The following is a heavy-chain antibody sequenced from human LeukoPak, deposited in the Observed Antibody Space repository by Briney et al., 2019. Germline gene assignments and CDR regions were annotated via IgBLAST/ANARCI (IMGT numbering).Heavy chain of an antibody. Sequence: GGSLRLSCAASGFTVSSNYMSWVRQAPRKGLEWVSVIYSGGSTYYADSVKGRFTISRDNSKNMVYLQMNSLRAEDTAVYYCARTREQWQVLDYWGQGTLVTVSS. CDR3: ARTREQWQVLDY. V-gene: IGHV3-53*05. CDR1: GFTVSSNY. CDR2: IYSGGST. D-gene: IGHD6-19*01. J-gene: IGHJ4*02.